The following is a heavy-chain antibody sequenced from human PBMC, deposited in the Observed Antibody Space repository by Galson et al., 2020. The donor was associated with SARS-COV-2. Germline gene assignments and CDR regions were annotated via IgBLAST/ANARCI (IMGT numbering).Heavy chain of an antibody. CDR3: ARHYYDFWSGGFFDY. J-gene: IGHJ4*02. Sequence: SETLSLTCTVSGGSISSYYWSWIRQPPGKGLEWIGYIYYSGSTNYNPSLKSRVTISVDTSKNQFSLKLSSVTAADTAVYYCARHYYDFWSGGFFDYWGQGTLVTVSS. D-gene: IGHD3-3*01. V-gene: IGHV4-59*08. CDR1: GGSISSYY. CDR2: IYYSGST.